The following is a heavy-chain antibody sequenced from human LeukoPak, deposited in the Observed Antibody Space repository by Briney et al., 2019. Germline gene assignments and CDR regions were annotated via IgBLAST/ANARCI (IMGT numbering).Heavy chain of an antibody. V-gene: IGHV3-30-3*01. D-gene: IGHD2-8*01. J-gene: IGHJ4*02. CDR3: ARVMVQLSFDY. CDR2: ISYDGSNK. Sequence: GGSLRLSCAASGFTFSSYAMHWVRQAPGKGLEWVAVISYDGSNKYYADSVKGRFTISRDNSKNTLYLQMNSLRAEDTAVYYCARVMVQLSFDYWGQGTLVSVSS. CDR1: GFTFSSYA.